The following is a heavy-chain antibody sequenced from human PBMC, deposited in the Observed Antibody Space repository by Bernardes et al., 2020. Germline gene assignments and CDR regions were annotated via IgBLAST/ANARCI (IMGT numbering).Heavy chain of an antibody. CDR2: IDPSDSYT. D-gene: IGHD1-26*01. CDR3: ARSEWELPIMDV. CDR1: GYSFTSYW. J-gene: IGHJ6*03. V-gene: IGHV5-10-1*01. Sequence: GESLKISCKGSGYSFTSYWISWVRQMPGKGLEWMGRIDPSDSYTNYSPSFQGHVTISADKSISTAYLQWSSLKASDTAMYYCARSEWELPIMDVWGKGTTVTVSS.